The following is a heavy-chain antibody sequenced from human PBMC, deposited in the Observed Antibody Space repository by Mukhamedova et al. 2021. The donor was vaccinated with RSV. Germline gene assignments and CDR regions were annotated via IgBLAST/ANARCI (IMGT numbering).Heavy chain of an antibody. D-gene: IGHD2-15*01. Sequence: GLEWIGEINHSGSTNYNPSLKSRVTISVDTSKNQFSLKLSSVTAADTAAYYCARAGYCSGGSCHDAFDIWGQGTMVTVSS. CDR2: INHSGST. CDR3: ARAGYCSGGSCHDAFDI. V-gene: IGHV4-34*01. J-gene: IGHJ3*02.